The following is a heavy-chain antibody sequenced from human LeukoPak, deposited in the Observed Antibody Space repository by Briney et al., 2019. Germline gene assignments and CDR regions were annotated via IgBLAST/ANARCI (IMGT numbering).Heavy chain of an antibody. CDR3: ASTPSSVLDNWFDP. Sequence: SETQSLTCTVSGGSISSSSYYWGWIRQPPGKGLEWIGSIYYSGSTYYNPSLKSRVTISVDTSKNQFSLKLSSVAAADTAVYYCASTPSSVLDNWFDPWGQGTLVTVSS. D-gene: IGHD3-3*02. V-gene: IGHV4-39*01. J-gene: IGHJ5*02. CDR1: GGSISSSSYY. CDR2: IYYSGST.